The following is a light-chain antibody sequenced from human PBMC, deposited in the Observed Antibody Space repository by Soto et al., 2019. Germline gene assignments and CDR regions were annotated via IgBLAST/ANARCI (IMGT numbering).Light chain of an antibody. Sequence: IVLTQSPATLSLWPGETAILSCRASQTVSSYLSWYQHKPGQAPRLLIYDASKRAPGIPARFSGSGSGTDFTLTISGLEPEDFAVYYCQQRSTPITFGQGTRLEIE. J-gene: IGKJ5*01. CDR2: DAS. CDR1: QTVSSY. V-gene: IGKV3-11*01. CDR3: QQRSTPIT.